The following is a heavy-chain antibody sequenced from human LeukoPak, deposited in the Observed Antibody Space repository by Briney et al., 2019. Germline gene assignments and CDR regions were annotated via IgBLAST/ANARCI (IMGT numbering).Heavy chain of an antibody. J-gene: IGHJ4*02. CDR3: AKGKIVGAALDQ. V-gene: IGHV3-21*01. D-gene: IGHD1-26*01. Sequence: GGSLRLSCAASTFTFNNYNMNWVRQAPGKGLEGVSSISSSSDYIYYADSLKGRFTISRHNAENSLYLPMKSLRSEDTPVYYCAKGKIVGAALDQWGQGTLVSVSS. CDR1: TFTFNNYN. CDR2: ISSSSDYI.